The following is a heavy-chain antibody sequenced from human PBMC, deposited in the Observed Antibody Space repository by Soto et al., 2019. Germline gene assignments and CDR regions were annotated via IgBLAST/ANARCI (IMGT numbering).Heavy chain of an antibody. J-gene: IGHJ4*02. CDR1: GYTFTSYG. V-gene: IGHV1-18*01. D-gene: IGHD6-19*01. CDR3: ATGRIAVAGKHEGLDY. Sequence: QVQLVQSGAEVKKPGASVKVSCKASGYTFTSYGISWVRQAPGQGLEWMGWISAYNGNTNYAQKRQGRVTMTTDTSPSTAYRELRSLRSDDTAVYYCATGRIAVAGKHEGLDYWGQGTLVTVSS. CDR2: ISAYNGNT.